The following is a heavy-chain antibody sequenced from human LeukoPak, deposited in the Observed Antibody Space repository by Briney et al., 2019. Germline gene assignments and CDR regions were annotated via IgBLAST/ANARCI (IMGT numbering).Heavy chain of an antibody. CDR3: ARDRGSYAWDY. J-gene: IGHJ4*02. Sequence: GGSLRLSCAASGFAVSSNYMNWVRQAPGKGLEWVSVIYSGGSTYYADSVKGRFTISRDNSKNTLYLQMNSLRPEDTAVYYCARDRGSYAWDYWGQGTLVTVSS. CDR2: IYSGGST. CDR1: GFAVSSNY. D-gene: IGHD5-12*01. V-gene: IGHV3-66*02.